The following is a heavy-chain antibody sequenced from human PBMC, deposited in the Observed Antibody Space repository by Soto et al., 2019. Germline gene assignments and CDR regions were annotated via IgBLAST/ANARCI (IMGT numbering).Heavy chain of an antibody. CDR1: GFTFSSYA. Sequence: QVQLVESGGGMVQPGRSLRLSCAASGFTFSSYAMHWVRQAPGKGLEWVAVIWSDGSEKNYAASVKGRFTISRDNSENTLFLQMNSLRAEDTAVYYCAREEKAWELLDACGIWGQGTMLTVSS. J-gene: IGHJ3*02. D-gene: IGHD1-26*01. V-gene: IGHV3-33*01. CDR2: IWSDGSEK. CDR3: AREEKAWELLDACGI.